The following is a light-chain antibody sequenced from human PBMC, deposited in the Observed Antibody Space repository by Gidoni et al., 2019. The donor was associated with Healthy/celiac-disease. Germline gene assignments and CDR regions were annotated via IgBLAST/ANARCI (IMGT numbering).Light chain of an antibody. J-gene: IGKJ4*01. CDR3: QQRSNWLT. Sequence: EIVLTQSPATLSLSPGERATLSCRASQCVSSYLAWYQQKPGQAPRLLIYDASNRATGIPARFSGSGSGTDFTLTISSLEPEDFAVYYCQQRSNWLTFXGXTKVEIK. V-gene: IGKV3-11*01. CDR1: QCVSSY. CDR2: DAS.